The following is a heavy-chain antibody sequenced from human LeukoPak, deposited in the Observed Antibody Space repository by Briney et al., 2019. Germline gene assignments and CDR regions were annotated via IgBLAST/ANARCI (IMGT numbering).Heavy chain of an antibody. CDR2: IYYSGST. D-gene: IGHD2-2*01. V-gene: IGHV4-59*08. CDR1: GGSISSYY. Sequence: PSETLSLTCTVSGGSISSYYWSWIRQPPGKGLEWIGYIYYSGSTNYNPSLKSRVTISVDTSKNQFSLKLSSVTAADTAVYYCARHKTTGVPAATRRGEYYYYYYGMDVWGQGTTVTVSS. CDR3: ARHKTTGVPAATRRGEYYYYYYGMDV. J-gene: IGHJ6*02.